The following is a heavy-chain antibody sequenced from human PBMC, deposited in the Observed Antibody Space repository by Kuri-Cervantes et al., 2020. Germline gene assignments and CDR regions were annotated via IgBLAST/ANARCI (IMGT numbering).Heavy chain of an antibody. CDR3: AKDYSGAIFALNNWFDP. CDR1: GFTFSSYG. V-gene: IGHV3-33*06. D-gene: IGHD6-25*01. CDR2: IWYDGSNK. Sequence: GESLKISCAASGFTFSSYGMHWVRQAPGKGPEWVAVIWYDGSNKYYADSVKGRFTISRDNSKNTLYLQMNSLRAEDTAVYYCAKDYSGAIFALNNWFDPWGQGTLVTVSS. J-gene: IGHJ5*02.